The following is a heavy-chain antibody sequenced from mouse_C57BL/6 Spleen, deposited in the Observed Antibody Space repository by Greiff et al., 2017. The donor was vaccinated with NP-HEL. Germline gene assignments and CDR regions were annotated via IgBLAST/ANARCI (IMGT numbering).Heavy chain of an antibody. Sequence: VQLQQPGAELVMPGASVKLSCKASGYTFTSYWMHWVKQRPGPGLEWIGEIDPSDSYTNYNQKFKGKSTLTVDKSSSTAYMQLSSLTSKDSAVYYCARWGRGLAYWGQGTLVTVSA. CDR3: ARWGRGLAY. CDR2: IDPSDSYT. J-gene: IGHJ3*01. CDR1: GYTFTSYW. V-gene: IGHV1-69*01. D-gene: IGHD3-2*02.